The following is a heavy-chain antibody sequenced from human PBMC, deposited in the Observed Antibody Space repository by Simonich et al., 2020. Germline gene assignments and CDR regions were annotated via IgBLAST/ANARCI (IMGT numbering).Heavy chain of an antibody. Sequence: QVQLVQSGAEVKKPGASVKVSCKASGYTFTGYYMHWVRQAPGQGLEWMEWINPNDSGTNYAQKVPGRVTMTRDTSISTAYMELSRLRSDDTAVYYCARWPSIPASYGSGSYFDYWGQGTLVTVSS. CDR3: ARWPSIPASYGSGSYFDY. CDR2: INPNDSGT. D-gene: IGHD3-10*01. CDR1: GYTFTGYY. V-gene: IGHV1-2*02. J-gene: IGHJ4*02.